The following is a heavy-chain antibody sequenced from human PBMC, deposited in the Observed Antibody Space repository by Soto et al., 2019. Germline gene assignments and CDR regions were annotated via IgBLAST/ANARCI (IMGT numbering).Heavy chain of an antibody. J-gene: IGHJ6*02. CDR1: GFTFSSYA. D-gene: IGHD3-10*01. Sequence: GGSLRLSCAASGFTFSSYAMSWVRQAPGKGLEWVSAISGSGGSTYYADSVKGRFTISRDNSKNTLYLQMNSLRAEDTAVYYCAKGDRGSDYYYGMDVWRQGTTVTVSS. V-gene: IGHV3-23*01. CDR3: AKGDRGSDYYYGMDV. CDR2: ISGSGGST.